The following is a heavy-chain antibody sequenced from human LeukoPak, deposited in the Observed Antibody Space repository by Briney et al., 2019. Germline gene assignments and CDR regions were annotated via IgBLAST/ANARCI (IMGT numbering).Heavy chain of an antibody. D-gene: IGHD2-15*01. Sequence: PGGSLRLSCVGSKFTFSTSNMDWVRQAPGKGLEWVSSISSGGSYIHYADSVKGRFTVSRDNAKNSLFLQMNSLRVEDTAVYYCARDPGGFDIRGQGTVVTVSS. V-gene: IGHV3-21*01. CDR3: ARDPGGFDI. CDR2: ISSGGSYI. J-gene: IGHJ3*02. CDR1: KFTFSTSN.